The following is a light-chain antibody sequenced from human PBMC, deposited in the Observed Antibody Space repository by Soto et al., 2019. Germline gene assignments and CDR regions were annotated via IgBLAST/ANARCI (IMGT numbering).Light chain of an antibody. CDR3: QLYGRYPPEFT. J-gene: IGKJ3*01. CDR1: QTISSNY. CDR2: GAS. Sequence: EIVLTQSPGTLSLSAGERATLSCRASQTISSNYLAWYQQKPGQAHRLLIFGASYRATGIPDRVSGSGSGTDFTLTISRLEPEDFAVYYCQLYGRYPPEFTFGPGTKVDIK. V-gene: IGKV3-20*01.